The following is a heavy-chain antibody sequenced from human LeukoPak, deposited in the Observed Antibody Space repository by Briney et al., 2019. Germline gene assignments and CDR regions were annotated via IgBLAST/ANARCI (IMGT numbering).Heavy chain of an antibody. V-gene: IGHV4-59*01. CDR3: ARGSNWLDP. CDR1: GDSISNYY. J-gene: IGHJ5*02. D-gene: IGHD6-6*01. Sequence: SETLSLTCSVPGDSISNYYWSWIRQPPGKGLEWIGYIYYSGSTNYNPTLKSRVTISKDTSKKQMSLKLTSVTAADTAVYYCARGSNWLDPWGQGTLVTVSS. CDR2: IYYSGST.